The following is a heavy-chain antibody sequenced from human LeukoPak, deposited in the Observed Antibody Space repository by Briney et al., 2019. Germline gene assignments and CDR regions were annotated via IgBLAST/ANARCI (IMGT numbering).Heavy chain of an antibody. D-gene: IGHD5-12*01. V-gene: IGHV4-59*08. Sequence: PAETLSLTCTVSGGSISSYYWSWIRQPPGKGLEWIGYIYYSGSTNYNPSLKSRVSISVDTSKNQFCLKLSSVTAAATAAYYCARSTGYSGYGDWGQGTLVTVSS. CDR1: GGSISSYY. CDR2: IYYSGST. J-gene: IGHJ4*02. CDR3: ARSTGYSGYGD.